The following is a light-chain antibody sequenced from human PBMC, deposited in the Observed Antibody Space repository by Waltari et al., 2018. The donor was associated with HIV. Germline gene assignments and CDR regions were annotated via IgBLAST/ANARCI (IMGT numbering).Light chain of an antibody. Sequence: DIQMTQSPSSLSASVGDRVTITCRASQSISRYLNWYQQKPGKAPNLLIYATSSLQSGVPSRFSGSGSGTDFTLTISSLQPEDFATYYCQQSYTTSRTFGQDQAGDQT. J-gene: IGKJ2*01. CDR3: QQSYTTSRT. CDR2: ATS. V-gene: IGKV1-39*01. CDR1: QSISRY.